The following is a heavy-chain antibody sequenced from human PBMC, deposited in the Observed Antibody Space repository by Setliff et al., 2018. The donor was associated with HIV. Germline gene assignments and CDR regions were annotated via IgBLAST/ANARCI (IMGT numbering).Heavy chain of an antibody. J-gene: IGHJ4*02. CDR2: IIPIFDTT. CDR1: GGTFSNYA. D-gene: IGHD2-8*02. CDR3: AKSLLVAGNDY. Sequence: GASVKVSCKASGGTFSNYAINWVRQAPGQGLEWMGGIIPIFDTTHYAQKFQGRVTITADESTSTAYMELSSLRSEDTAVYYCAKSLLVAGNDYWGQGTLVTVSS. V-gene: IGHV1-69*13.